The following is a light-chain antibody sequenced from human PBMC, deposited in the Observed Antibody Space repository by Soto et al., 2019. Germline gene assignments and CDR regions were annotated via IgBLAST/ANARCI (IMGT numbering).Light chain of an antibody. J-gene: IGKJ1*01. Sequence: EIVMTQSPATLSVSPGERATLSCRASQSVSSNLAWYQQKPGQAPRLLIYGASTRATGIPARFSGSGSGKEFTLPISSLQSEDFAVYYCQEYNNWPSWTFGQGTKVDI. CDR2: GAS. CDR3: QEYNNWPSWT. V-gene: IGKV3-15*01. CDR1: QSVSSN.